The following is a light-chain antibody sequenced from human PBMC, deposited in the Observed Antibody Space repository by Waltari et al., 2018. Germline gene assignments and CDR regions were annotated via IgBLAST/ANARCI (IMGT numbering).Light chain of an antibody. V-gene: IGLV3-1*01. CDR3: QAWDSSTAV. CDR1: KLGDKY. Sequence: SYELTQPPSVSVSPGQTASITCSGDKLGDKYACWYQQKPGQAPVLVTDQDSRRPSGIPERVAGSNSGNTATLTISGTQAMDEADYYCQAWDSSTAVFGGGTKLTVL. J-gene: IGLJ2*01. CDR2: QDS.